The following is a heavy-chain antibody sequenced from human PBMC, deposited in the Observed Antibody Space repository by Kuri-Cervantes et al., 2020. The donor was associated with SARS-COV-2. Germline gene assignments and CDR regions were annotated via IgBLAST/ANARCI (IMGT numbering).Heavy chain of an antibody. CDR1: GGTFSSYA. D-gene: IGHD1-26*01. V-gene: IGHV1-69*13. CDR3: ARSGWTSGSYYVGWFDP. J-gene: IGHJ5*02. Sequence: SVKVSCKASGGTFSSYAISWVRQAPGQGLEWMGGIIPIFGTANYAQKFQGRVTITADESTSTAYMELSSLRSEDTAVYYCARSGWTSGSYYVGWFDPWGQGTLVPSPQ. CDR2: IIPIFGTA.